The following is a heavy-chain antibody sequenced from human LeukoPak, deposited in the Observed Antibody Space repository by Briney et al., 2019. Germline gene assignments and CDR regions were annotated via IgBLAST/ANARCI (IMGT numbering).Heavy chain of an antibody. V-gene: IGHV3-7*01. Sequence: PGGSLRLSCAASGXXFSSYWMSWVRQAPGKGLEWVANIKQDGSEKYYVDSVKGRFTISRDNAKNSLYLQMNSLRAEDTAVYYCARGRGVRGVISDYWGQGTLVTVSS. CDR1: GXXFSSYW. CDR3: ARGRGVRGVISDY. D-gene: IGHD3-10*01. J-gene: IGHJ4*02. CDR2: IKQDGSEK.